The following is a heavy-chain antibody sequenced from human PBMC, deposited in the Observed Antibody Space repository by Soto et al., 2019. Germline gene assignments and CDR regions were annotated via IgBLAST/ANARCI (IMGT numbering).Heavy chain of an antibody. CDR3: AKDLRIAVAGTDYFDS. CDR2: ISYDVTNK. Sequence: QVQLVESGGGVVQPGRSLRLSCAASGFSFSSYGMHWVRQAPGKGLEWVAVISYDVTNKYYADSVKGRFTISRDNSKNTLYLQMSSLRAEDTAVYYCAKDLRIAVAGTDYFDSWGQGTLVTVSS. D-gene: IGHD6-19*01. CDR1: GFSFSSYG. J-gene: IGHJ4*02. V-gene: IGHV3-30*18.